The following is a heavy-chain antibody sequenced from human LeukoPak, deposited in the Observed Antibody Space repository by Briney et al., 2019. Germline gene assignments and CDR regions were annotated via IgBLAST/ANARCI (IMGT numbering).Heavy chain of an antibody. V-gene: IGHV1-2*02. D-gene: IGHD3-22*01. Sequence: ASVKVSCKASGYTFTGYYMHWVRQAPGQGLEWMGWINPNSGGTNYAQKFQGRVTMTRDTSISTAYMELSRLRSDDTAVYYCARGTDYYDSSGYWGPIDYWGQGTLVTVSS. CDR1: GYTFTGYY. J-gene: IGHJ4*02. CDR3: ARGTDYYDSSGYWGPIDY. CDR2: INPNSGGT.